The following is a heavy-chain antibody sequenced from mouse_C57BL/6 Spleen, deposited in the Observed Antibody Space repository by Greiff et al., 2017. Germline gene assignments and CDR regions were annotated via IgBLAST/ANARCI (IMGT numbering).Heavy chain of an antibody. V-gene: IGHV5-17*01. CDR3: ARKGFYAMDY. Sequence: DVMLVESGGGLVKPGGSLKLSCAASGFTFSDYGMHWVRQAPEKGLEWVAYISSGSSTIYYADTVKGRFTISRDNAKNTLFLQMTSLRSEDTAMXYCARKGFYAMDYWGQGTSVTVSS. CDR2: ISSGSSTI. CDR1: GFTFSDYG. J-gene: IGHJ4*01.